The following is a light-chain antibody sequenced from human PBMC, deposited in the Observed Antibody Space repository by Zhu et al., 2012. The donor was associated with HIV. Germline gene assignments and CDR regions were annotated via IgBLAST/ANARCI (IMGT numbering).Light chain of an antibody. CDR3: QQYGSSTSWT. J-gene: IGKJ1*01. CDR2: GAS. V-gene: IGKV3-20*01. CDR1: QIVDSTY. Sequence: EIVLTQSPGTLSLSPGERATLSCRASQIVDSTYLAWYQQKPGQAPRLLIYGASSRATGIPDRFSGSGSKTDFTLTISRLEPEDSAVYYCQQYGSSTSWTFGQGTKVEIK.